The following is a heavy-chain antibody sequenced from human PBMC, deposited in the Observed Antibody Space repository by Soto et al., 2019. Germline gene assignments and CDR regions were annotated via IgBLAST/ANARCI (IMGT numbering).Heavy chain of an antibody. CDR3: AREDYGGNFYYFGY. V-gene: IGHV1-69*08. CDR2: IIPLLDIA. Sequence: QVQLVQSGAEVKKPGSSVKVSCKASGAILSRYTISWVRQAPGQGLEWMGRIIPLLDIANYAQKFQGRVRIIADKSTNTAYMELSSLRSEDTAVYFCAREDYGGNFYYFGYWGQGTLVTVS. CDR1: GAILSRYT. J-gene: IGHJ4*02. D-gene: IGHD4-17*01.